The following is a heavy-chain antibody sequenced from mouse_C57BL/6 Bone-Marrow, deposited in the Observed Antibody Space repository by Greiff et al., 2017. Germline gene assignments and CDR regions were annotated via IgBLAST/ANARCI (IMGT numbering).Heavy chain of an antibody. D-gene: IGHD2-4*01. CDR2: ISSGGDYI. V-gene: IGHV5-9-1*02. CDR1: GFTFSSYA. CDR3: TRGRGITAFYYYAMDY. J-gene: IGHJ4*01. Sequence: DVHLVESGEGLVKPGGSLKLSCAASGFTFSSYAMSWVRQTPEKRLEWVAYISSGGDYIYYADTVKGRFTISRDNARNTLYLQMSSLKSEDRAMYYCTRGRGITAFYYYAMDYGGQGTSVTVSS.